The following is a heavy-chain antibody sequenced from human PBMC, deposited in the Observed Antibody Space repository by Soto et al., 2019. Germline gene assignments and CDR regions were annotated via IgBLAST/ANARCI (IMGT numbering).Heavy chain of an antibody. J-gene: IGHJ6*02. V-gene: IGHV5-10-1*01. Sequence: ESLKISCKGSGYSFTSYWISWVRQMPGKGLEWMGRIDPSDSYTNYSPSFQGHVTISADKSISTAYLQWSSLKASDTAMYYCARRGSIAAAGYYGMDVWGQGTTVTVSS. CDR2: IDPSDSYT. D-gene: IGHD6-13*01. CDR1: GYSFTSYW. CDR3: ARRGSIAAAGYYGMDV.